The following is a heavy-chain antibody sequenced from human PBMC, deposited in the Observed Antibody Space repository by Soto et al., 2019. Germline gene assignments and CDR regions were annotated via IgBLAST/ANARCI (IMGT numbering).Heavy chain of an antibody. D-gene: IGHD6-13*01. Sequence: GGSLRLSCAASGLIFSTRAMSWVRQVPGKGLEWVSGISDGGNLIYYADSVRRRFTMSRDNSKNMLYMQMNSLKAEETAVYCCAKREGIGAAGENLDFWGQGDHVTVSS. J-gene: IGHJ4*02. CDR1: GLIFSTRA. CDR2: ISDGGNLI. CDR3: AKREGIGAAGENLDF. V-gene: IGHV3-23*01.